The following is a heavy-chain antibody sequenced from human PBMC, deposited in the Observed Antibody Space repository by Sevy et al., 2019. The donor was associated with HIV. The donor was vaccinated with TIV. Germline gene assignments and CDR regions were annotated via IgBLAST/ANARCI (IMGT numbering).Heavy chain of an antibody. V-gene: IGHV3-21*01. CDR3: ARYGGCSSTSCLLYFDY. Sequence: GGSLRLSCAASGFTFNSYTMNWVRQAPGKGLEWVSSINSDSTYIYYADSVKGRFTISRDNAKNSLYLQMNSLRAEDTAVYYCARYGGCSSTSCLLYFDYWGQGSLVTVSS. D-gene: IGHD2-2*01. J-gene: IGHJ4*02. CDR2: INSDSTYI. CDR1: GFTFNSYT.